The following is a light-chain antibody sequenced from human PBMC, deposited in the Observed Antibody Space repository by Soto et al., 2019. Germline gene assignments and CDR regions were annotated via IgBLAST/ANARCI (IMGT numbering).Light chain of an antibody. CDR1: SSDVGGYNY. CDR3: SSYSGTNYHYV. V-gene: IGLV2-8*01. CDR2: EVS. Sequence: QSVLTQPPSASGSFGQSVTSSCTGTSSDVGGYNYVSWYQQYPGKAPKLMIYEVSERPSGVPDRFSGSKSGNTASLTVSGLQADDEADYYCSSYSGTNYHYVFGTGTKVTVL. J-gene: IGLJ1*01.